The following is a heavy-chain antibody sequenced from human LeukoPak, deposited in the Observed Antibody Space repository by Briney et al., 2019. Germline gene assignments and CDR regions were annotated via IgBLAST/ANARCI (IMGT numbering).Heavy chain of an antibody. D-gene: IGHD4/OR15-4a*01. CDR1: GGSFSGYY. CDR2: INHSGST. J-gene: IGHJ4*02. V-gene: IGHV4-34*01. CDR3: ARGVNPGAPFDY. Sequence: SSETLSLTCAVYGGSFSGYYWSWIRQPPGKGLEWIGEINHSGSTNYNPSLKSRVTISVDTSKNQFSLKLSSVTAADTAVYYCARGVNPGAPFDYWGQGTLVTVSS.